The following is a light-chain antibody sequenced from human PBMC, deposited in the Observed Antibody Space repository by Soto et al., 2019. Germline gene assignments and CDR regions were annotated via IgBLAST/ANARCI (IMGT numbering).Light chain of an antibody. V-gene: IGKV1-39*01. Sequence: DIQLTQSPSSRSESAEDRDTITRGAERGIISYLGWYQQKPGKAPKLLXYAASSLQSGVPSRFSGSGSGTDFTRTISSLQLEDFASYYCQQSYSTPPEITFCLGTRLEIK. J-gene: IGKJ5*01. CDR3: QQSYSTPPEIT. CDR2: AAS. CDR1: RGIISY.